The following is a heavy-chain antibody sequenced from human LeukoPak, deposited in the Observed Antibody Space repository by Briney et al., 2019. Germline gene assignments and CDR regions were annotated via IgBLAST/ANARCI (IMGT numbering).Heavy chain of an antibody. J-gene: IGHJ6*02. Sequence: SETLSLTCAVYGGSFSGYYWSWIRQPPGKGLEWIGEINHSGSTNYNPSLKSRVTISVDTSKNQFSLKLSSVTAADTAVYYCARGLRYCSSTSCYTSYYYGMDVWGQGTTVTVSS. CDR3: ARGLRYCSSTSCYTSYYYGMDV. CDR1: GGSFSGYY. CDR2: INHSGST. D-gene: IGHD2-2*02. V-gene: IGHV4-34*01.